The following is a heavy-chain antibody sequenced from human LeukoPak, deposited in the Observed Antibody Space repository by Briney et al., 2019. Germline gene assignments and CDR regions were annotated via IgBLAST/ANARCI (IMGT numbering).Heavy chain of an antibody. J-gene: IGHJ4*02. D-gene: IGHD3-16*02. CDR1: GFTFSGYW. CDR2: IKQDGSEK. Sequence: GGSLRLSCAASGFTFSGYWMSWGRQAPGKGLEWVANIKQDGSEKYYVDSVKGRFTISRDNAKNSLYLQMNSLRAEDTAVYYCARGIGSDYWGQGTLVTVSS. CDR3: ARGIGSDY. V-gene: IGHV3-7*01.